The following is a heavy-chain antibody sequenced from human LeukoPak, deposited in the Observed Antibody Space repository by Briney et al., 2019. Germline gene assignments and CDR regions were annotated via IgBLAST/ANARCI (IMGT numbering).Heavy chain of an antibody. CDR3: ARVPILAAPGAFDI. CDR2: IYHSGST. CDR1: GGSISIYY. J-gene: IGHJ3*02. V-gene: IGHV4-59*12. Sequence: SETLSLTCTVSGGSISIYYWSWIRHPPGKGREGIGYIYHSGSTYYNPSLKSRVTISVDRSKNQFSLKLSSVNAADTAVYYCARVPILAAPGAFDIWGQGTMVTVSS. D-gene: IGHD6-6*01.